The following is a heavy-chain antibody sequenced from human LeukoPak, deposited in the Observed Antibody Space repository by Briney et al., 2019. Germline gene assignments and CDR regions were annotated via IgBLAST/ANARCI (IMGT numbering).Heavy chain of an antibody. CDR1: GYTFTDFY. CDR2: INANSGDT. D-gene: IGHD2-15*01. V-gene: IGHV1-2*02. J-gene: IGHJ4*02. Sequence: ASVKVSCKTSGYTFTDFYMHWVRQAPGQGLEYMRCINANSGDTNSPQKFQGRVTLTRDTSITTVYMELSSLRSDDAAVYYCAGEYCRGGRCNQAFEYWGQGTLVTLSS. CDR3: AGEYCRGGRCNQAFEY.